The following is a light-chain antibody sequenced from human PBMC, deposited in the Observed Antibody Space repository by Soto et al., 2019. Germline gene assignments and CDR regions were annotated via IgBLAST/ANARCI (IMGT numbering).Light chain of an antibody. Sequence: EIVMTQSPATLSVSPGERATLSCRSSQSVSSNLAWYQQKPGQAPRLLIYGASTRATGIPASFSGSGSGTDFTLTISSLQSEDFAVYYCQQYNNWPPWTFGKGTNVEIK. V-gene: IGKV3-15*01. J-gene: IGKJ1*01. CDR3: QQYNNWPPWT. CDR2: GAS. CDR1: QSVSSN.